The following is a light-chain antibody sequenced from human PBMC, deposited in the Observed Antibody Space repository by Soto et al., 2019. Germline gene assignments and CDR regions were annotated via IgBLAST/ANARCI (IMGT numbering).Light chain of an antibody. V-gene: IGKV1-39*01. CDR2: AAS. CDR3: QQTYRIPPT. CDR1: QSINSY. Sequence: DIQMIQSPSSLSASIGNRVTITCRASQSINSYLNWYQQKPGKAPNLLIYAASSLQSGVPPRFSGSGSGTGFTLTISSLQPEDFALYYCQQTYRIPPTFGQGTRLEIK. J-gene: IGKJ5*01.